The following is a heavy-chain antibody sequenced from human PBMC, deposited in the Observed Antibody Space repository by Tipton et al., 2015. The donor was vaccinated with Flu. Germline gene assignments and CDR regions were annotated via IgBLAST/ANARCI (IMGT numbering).Heavy chain of an antibody. D-gene: IGHD3-10*02. J-gene: IGHJ4*02. V-gene: IGHV4-39*01. CDR1: SGSIRSTNYF. Sequence: TLSLTCTVSSGSIRSTNYFCAWIRQPLGKRLELIGSIYPSGTTYYNPSLKSRVTISVDTSKSQFSLKLRSVTAADTAVYYCARLSYYDVDLKNFYFDYWGQGALVTVSS. CDR3: ARLSYYDVDLKNFYFDY. CDR2: IYPSGTT.